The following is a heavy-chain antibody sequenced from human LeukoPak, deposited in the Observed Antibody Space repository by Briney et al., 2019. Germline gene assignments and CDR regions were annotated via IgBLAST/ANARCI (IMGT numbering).Heavy chain of an antibody. V-gene: IGHV4-39*01. Sequence: PSETLSLTCTVSGGSTTINGYYLAWIRQPPGKGLEWIGSIYYNGNTYYNPSLKSRVTISADTSTNHFSLKLTSVTAADTAVYYCGRHVQAPSFDPWGQGTLVTVSS. CDR3: GRHVQAPSFDP. CDR1: GGSTTINGYY. D-gene: IGHD1-1*01. CDR2: IYYNGNT. J-gene: IGHJ5*02.